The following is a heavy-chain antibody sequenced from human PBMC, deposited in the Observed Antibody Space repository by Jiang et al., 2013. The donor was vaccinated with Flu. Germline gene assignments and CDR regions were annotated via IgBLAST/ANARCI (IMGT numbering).Heavy chain of an antibody. Sequence: ANIKQDGSEKYYVDSVKGRFTISRDNAKNSLYLQMNSLRAEDTAVYYCARDWATHYYFDYWGQGTLVTVSS. CDR3: ARDWATHYYFDY. V-gene: IGHV3-7*01. J-gene: IGHJ4*02. D-gene: IGHD5-12*01. CDR2: IKQDGSEK.